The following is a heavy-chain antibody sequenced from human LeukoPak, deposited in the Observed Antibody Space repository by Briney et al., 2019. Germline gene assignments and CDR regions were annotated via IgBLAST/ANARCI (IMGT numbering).Heavy chain of an antibody. V-gene: IGHV4-34*01. J-gene: IGHJ6*02. CDR1: GGSFSGYY. Sequence: SETLSLTCAVYGGSFSGYYWSWIRQPPGKGLEWIGEINHSGSTNYNPSLKSRVTISVDTSKNQFSLKLSSVTAADTAVYYCARGYGLYYYYGMDVWGQGTTVVVSS. CDR2: INHSGST. CDR3: ARGYGLYYYYGMDV. D-gene: IGHD3-10*01.